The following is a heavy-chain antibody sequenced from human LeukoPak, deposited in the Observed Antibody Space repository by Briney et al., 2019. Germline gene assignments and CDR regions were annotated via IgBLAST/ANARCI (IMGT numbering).Heavy chain of an antibody. CDR2: INPSGGST. J-gene: IGHJ4*02. CDR3: ASPGESVVVVAAGLDY. Sequence: GASVKVSCKASGYTFTSYYMRWVRQAPGQGLEWMGIINPSGGSTSYAQKFQGRVTMTRDTSTSTVYMELSSMRSEDTAVYYCASPGESVVVVAAGLDYWGQGTLVTVSS. CDR1: GYTFTSYY. D-gene: IGHD2-15*01. V-gene: IGHV1-46*01.